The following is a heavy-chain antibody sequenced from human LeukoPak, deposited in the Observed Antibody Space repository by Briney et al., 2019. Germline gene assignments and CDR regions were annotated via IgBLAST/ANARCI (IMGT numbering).Heavy chain of an antibody. CDR3: ARDGHYGSGHVDY. V-gene: IGHV1-2*02. D-gene: IGHD3-10*01. J-gene: IGHJ4*02. Sequence: ASVKVSCKASGYTITVFYMQWVRQAPGQGLEWMGWINPNSGGTYSAQKFQGRVTMTRDTSTSTAYMELRSLRSDDTAVYYCARDGHYGSGHVDYWGQGTLVTVSS. CDR1: GYTITVFY. CDR2: INPNSGGT.